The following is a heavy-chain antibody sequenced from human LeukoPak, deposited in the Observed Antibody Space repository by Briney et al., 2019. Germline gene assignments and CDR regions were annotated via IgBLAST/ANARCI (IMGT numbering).Heavy chain of an antibody. CDR2: INGGSGNT. CDR3: ARDWGYQLIGY. Sequence: ASVKVSCKASGYTFTGYALHWVRQAPRQRLEWMGWINGGSGNTKYSQNFQGRVTITRDTSASTAYLELSSLRSEDTAVYYCARDWGYQLIGYWGQGTLVTVSS. J-gene: IGHJ4*02. D-gene: IGHD2-2*01. CDR1: GYTFTGYA. V-gene: IGHV1-3*01.